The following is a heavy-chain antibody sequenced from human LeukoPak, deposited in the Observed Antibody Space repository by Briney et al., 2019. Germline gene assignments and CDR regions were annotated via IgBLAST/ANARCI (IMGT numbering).Heavy chain of an antibody. Sequence: GSLRLSCAASGFTFRSYAMHWVRQAPGQGLEWVAVISYVGSNKYFADSVKGRFTISRDNSKNTLYLQMNSLRTEDTAVYYCAKDRQWLVRRGNSFDYWGQGTLVTVSS. V-gene: IGHV3-30-3*02. CDR2: ISYVGSNK. CDR1: GFTFRSYA. J-gene: IGHJ4*02. CDR3: AKDRQWLVRRGNSFDY. D-gene: IGHD6-19*01.